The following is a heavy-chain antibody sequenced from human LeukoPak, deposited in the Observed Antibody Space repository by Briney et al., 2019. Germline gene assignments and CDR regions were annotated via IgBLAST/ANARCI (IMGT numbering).Heavy chain of an antibody. CDR2: INPSGGST. V-gene: IGHV1-46*01. D-gene: IGHD4-23*01. CDR3: ARDLTYGGNGFFWFDP. CDR1: GYTFTSYY. Sequence: ASVKVSCKASGYTFTSYYMHWVRQAPGQGLEWMGIINPSGGSTSYAQKFQGRVTMTRDTSTSTVYVELSSLRSEDTAVYYCARDLTYGGNGFFWFDPWGQGTLVTVSS. J-gene: IGHJ5*02.